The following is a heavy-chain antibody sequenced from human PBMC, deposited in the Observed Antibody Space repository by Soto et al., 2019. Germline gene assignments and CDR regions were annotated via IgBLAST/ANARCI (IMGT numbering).Heavy chain of an antibody. CDR1: AGPISNYH. CDR3: ARVLEVAGGFDP. CDR2: IFYTGKT. V-gene: IGHV4-59*01. Sequence: SETLSLTCSVSAGPISNYHWSWIRQPPGKGLEWIGYIFYTGKTNYNPSLKSRVTISLDTSKNQFSLRLDSVTAADTAVYYCARVLEVAGGFDPWGQGTLVTVSS. D-gene: IGHD2-15*01. J-gene: IGHJ5*02.